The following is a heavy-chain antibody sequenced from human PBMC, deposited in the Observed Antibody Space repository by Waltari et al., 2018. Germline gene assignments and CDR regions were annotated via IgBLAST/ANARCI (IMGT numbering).Heavy chain of an antibody. D-gene: IGHD1-26*01. J-gene: IGHJ5*02. CDR2: MFYSGTT. CDR1: GDSVSSGPYF. Sequence: QLQLQESGPRLVKPAETLSLTCTVSGDSVSSGPYFWAWIRQPPGKGLEWLGSMFYSGTTYHNSSLKSRVTISVDTSKNQVSLQLKSVTAADTAVYFCARDRSGTINSFDPWGPGTLVTVSS. V-gene: IGHV4-39*07. CDR3: ARDRSGTINSFDP.